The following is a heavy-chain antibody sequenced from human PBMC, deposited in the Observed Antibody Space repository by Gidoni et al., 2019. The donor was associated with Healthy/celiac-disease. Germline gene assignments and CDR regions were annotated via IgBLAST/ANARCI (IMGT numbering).Heavy chain of an antibody. D-gene: IGHD3-10*01. Sequence: QVQLQESVPGLVKPSGTLSLTCAVSGGPISSRNWWSWVRQPPGKGLEWTGEIYHSGSTNYNPSLKSRVTISVDKSKNQFSLKLSSVTAADTAGYYCARATNAYYYGSGSFDYWGQGTLVTVSS. V-gene: IGHV4-4*02. CDR2: IYHSGST. CDR1: GGPISSRNW. J-gene: IGHJ4*02. CDR3: ARATNAYYYGSGSFDY.